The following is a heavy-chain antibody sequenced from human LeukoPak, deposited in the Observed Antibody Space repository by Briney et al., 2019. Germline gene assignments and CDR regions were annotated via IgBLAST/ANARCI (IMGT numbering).Heavy chain of an antibody. CDR2: ISFDGSNK. D-gene: IGHD1-14*01. V-gene: IGHV3-30*04. CDR3: ARDAPDRGNRDDAFDI. J-gene: IGHJ3*02. CDR1: AFTFSSHT. Sequence: GRSLRLSCAASAFTFSSHTMHWVRQAPGKGLEWVAGISFDGSNKYYADSVKGRFTISRDNAKNSLYLQMNSLRAEDTAVYYCARDAPDRGNRDDAFDIWGQGTMVTVSS.